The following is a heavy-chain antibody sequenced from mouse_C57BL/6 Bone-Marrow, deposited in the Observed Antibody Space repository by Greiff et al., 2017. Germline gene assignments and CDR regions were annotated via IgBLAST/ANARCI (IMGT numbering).Heavy chain of an antibody. CDR2: FDPSDGYT. V-gene: IGHV1-50*01. J-gene: IGHJ3*01. CDR1: GYTFTTYS. Sequence: VQLQQPGAELVKPGASVKLSCKASGYTFTTYSMQWVKQRPGQGLEWIGDFDPSDGYTNYNQKFKGKATLTVDTSSSTVYLQLSSLTSEDSAVYNCAREDGSYAAWFANWGKATLVNVSA. CDR3: AREDGSYAAWFAN. D-gene: IGHD2-3*01.